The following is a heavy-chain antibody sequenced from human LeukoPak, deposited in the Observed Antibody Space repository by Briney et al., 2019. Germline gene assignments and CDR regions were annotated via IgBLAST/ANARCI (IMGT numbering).Heavy chain of an antibody. V-gene: IGHV3-23*01. CDR2: ISGSGGTT. CDR1: GFTFSSYA. J-gene: IGHJ2*01. D-gene: IGHD6-19*01. Sequence: PGGSLRLSCAASGFTFSSYAMSWVRQAPGKGLEWVSAISGSGGTTYYADSVKGRFTISRDNSKNTLYPQMNSLRAEDTAVYYCARDSYSSGWYAHWYFDLWGRGTLVTVSS. CDR3: ARDSYSSGWYAHWYFDL.